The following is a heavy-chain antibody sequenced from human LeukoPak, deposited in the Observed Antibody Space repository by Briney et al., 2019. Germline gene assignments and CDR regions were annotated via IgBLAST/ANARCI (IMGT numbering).Heavy chain of an antibody. Sequence: GGSLRLSCAASGFTFDDYGMSWVRHAPGKGLEWVAGINWNGGNTRYSDSVKGRVTISRDNAKNSLYLQMDRLRAEDTALYYCGRDHSGWYGPDYWGQRTLVTVSA. CDR1: GFTFDDYG. CDR2: INWNGGNT. J-gene: IGHJ4*02. V-gene: IGHV3-20*04. CDR3: GRDHSGWYGPDY. D-gene: IGHD6-19*01.